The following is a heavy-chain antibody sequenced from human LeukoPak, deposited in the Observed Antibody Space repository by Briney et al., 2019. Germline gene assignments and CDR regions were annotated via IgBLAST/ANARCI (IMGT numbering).Heavy chain of an antibody. CDR1: GFTFSSYA. D-gene: IGHD3-22*01. CDR3: ARVVYDSSGYYPDPYYFDY. J-gene: IGHJ4*02. Sequence: PGGSLRLSCAASGFTFSSYAMHWVRQAPGKGLEWVAVISYDGSNKYYADSVKGRFTISRDNSKNTLYLQKNSLRAEDTAVYYCARVVYDSSGYYPDPYYFDYWGQGTLVTVSS. V-gene: IGHV3-30-3*01. CDR2: ISYDGSNK.